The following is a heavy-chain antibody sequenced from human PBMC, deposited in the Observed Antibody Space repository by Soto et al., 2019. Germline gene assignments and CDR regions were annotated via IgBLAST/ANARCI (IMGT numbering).Heavy chain of an antibody. J-gene: IGHJ4*02. V-gene: IGHV3-33*01. Sequence: QVLSVESGGGVVQPGRSLRLSCAASGSIFRGYGMHWVRQAPGKGLEWVAVIRFDGSNINYADFVMGRFTISRDNSKNMLYLEMNSLRVEDTAVYYCARDGVGVTTFWGYLDYWGQGTLVTVSS. D-gene: IGHD7-27*01. CDR3: ARDGVGVTTFWGYLDY. CDR2: IRFDGSNI. CDR1: GSIFRGYG.